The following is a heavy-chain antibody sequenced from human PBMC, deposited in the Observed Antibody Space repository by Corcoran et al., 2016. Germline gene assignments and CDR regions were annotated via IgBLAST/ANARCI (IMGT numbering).Heavy chain of an antibody. CDR3: ARRPYYYDSSGYLASDY. CDR2: VYGSGTT. D-gene: IGHD3-22*01. V-gene: IGHV4-61*01. Sequence: QEQLQESGPGLVKPSETLSLTCSVSGGSVSSGSYYWSWIRQHPGKGLEWIGYVYGSGTTYYNPSLKSRVTLSIDTSKNQFSLKVRSVTAADTAVYYCARRPYYYDSSGYLASDYWGQGTLVTVSS. CDR1: GGSVSSGSYY. J-gene: IGHJ4*02.